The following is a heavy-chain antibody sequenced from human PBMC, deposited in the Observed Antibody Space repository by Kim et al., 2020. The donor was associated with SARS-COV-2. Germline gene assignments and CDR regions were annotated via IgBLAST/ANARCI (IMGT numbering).Heavy chain of an antibody. J-gene: IGHJ4*02. Sequence: NYNPSLKSRVTISVDTSKNQFSLKLSSVTAADTAVYYCARGAMVRGVFDYWGQGTLVTVSS. V-gene: IGHV4-61*02. D-gene: IGHD3-10*01. CDR3: ARGAMVRGVFDY.